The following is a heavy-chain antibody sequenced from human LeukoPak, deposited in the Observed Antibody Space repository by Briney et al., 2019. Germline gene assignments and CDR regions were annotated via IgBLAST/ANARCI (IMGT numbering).Heavy chain of an antibody. Sequence: GGSLRLSCVVSGFTFSNYGMHWVRQAPGKGLEWVAAIWYDGSKECYADSVKGRFTISRDNSKNTVYLQMNSLRVEDTAVYYCARDPESSMDVWGQGTTVTV. D-gene: IGHD1-14*01. CDR2: IWYDGSKE. V-gene: IGHV3-33*08. CDR3: ARDPESSMDV. J-gene: IGHJ6*02. CDR1: GFTFSNYG.